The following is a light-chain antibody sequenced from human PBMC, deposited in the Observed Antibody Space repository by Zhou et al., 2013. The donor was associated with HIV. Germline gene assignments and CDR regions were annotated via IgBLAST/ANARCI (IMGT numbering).Light chain of an antibody. CDR2: LGS. CDR1: QNLVHNSGYYY. V-gene: IGKV2-28*01. CDR3: MQATHWYS. J-gene: IGKJ2*03. Sequence: DVVLTQSPLSLPATLGQPASISCKSSQNLVHNSGYYYLDWYLQRPGQSPQLLIYLGSIRASGVPDRFSGSGSGTDFTLKISRVEAEDVGVYYCMQATHWYSFGQGTKLEIK.